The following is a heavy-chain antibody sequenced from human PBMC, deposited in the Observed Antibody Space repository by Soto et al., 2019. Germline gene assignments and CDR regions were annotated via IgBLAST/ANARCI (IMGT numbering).Heavy chain of an antibody. CDR3: ATAGLTGTV. J-gene: IGHJ6*02. Sequence: LRLSCAPSGFTFISYEMNWVRQAPGKGLECVSYISVSGTMRFYADAVKGRFTISRDNTKKILYLQMNSLRAEDTALYYCATAGLTGTVWGQGTTVTVSS. CDR1: GFTFISYE. D-gene: IGHD3-9*01. V-gene: IGHV3-48*03. CDR2: ISVSGTMR.